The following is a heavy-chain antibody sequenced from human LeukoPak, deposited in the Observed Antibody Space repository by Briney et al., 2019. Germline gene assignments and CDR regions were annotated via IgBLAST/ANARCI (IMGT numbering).Heavy chain of an antibody. J-gene: IGHJ4*02. Sequence: PGGSLRLSCAASGLTFSTFSMHWVRQAPGKGLEWVAFIRFDGSNKYYAESLKGRFTISRDNSKNTLYLQMNSLRAEDTAIYFCAKGGYFFDYWGQGALVIVSS. CDR2: IRFDGSNK. V-gene: IGHV3-30*02. CDR3: AKGGYFFDY. CDR1: GLTFSTFS.